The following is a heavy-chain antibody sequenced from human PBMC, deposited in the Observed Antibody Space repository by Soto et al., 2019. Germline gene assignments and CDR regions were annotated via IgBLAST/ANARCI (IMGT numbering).Heavy chain of an antibody. CDR3: ARARLRALYAIDF. Sequence: VSLTCTVSGGSVSSGAYYWTWIRQRPGKGLEWIGYIYYSGSTYYSSSLKSRLSISLDTSKNQFSLRLSSVTAADTAMYYCARARLRALYAIDFSGQGTMVTGSS. J-gene: IGHJ3*01. CDR2: IYYSGST. D-gene: IGHD5-12*01. V-gene: IGHV4-31*03. CDR1: GGSVSSGAYY.